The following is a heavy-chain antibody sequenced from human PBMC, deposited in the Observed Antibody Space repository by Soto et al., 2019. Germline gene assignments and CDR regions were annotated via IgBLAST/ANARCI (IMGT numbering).Heavy chain of an antibody. CDR2: IYSGGST. J-gene: IGHJ6*03. CDR3: ARAPEYSGYDPLYYYYNYMDV. V-gene: IGHV3-66*01. CDR1: GVTVSSNY. D-gene: IGHD5-12*01. Sequence: GGSLRLSCAASGVTVSSNYMSWVRQAPGKGLEWVSVIYSGGSTYYADSVKGRFTISRDNSKNTLYLQMNSLRAEDTAVYYCARAPEYSGYDPLYYYYNYMDVWGKGTTVTVSS.